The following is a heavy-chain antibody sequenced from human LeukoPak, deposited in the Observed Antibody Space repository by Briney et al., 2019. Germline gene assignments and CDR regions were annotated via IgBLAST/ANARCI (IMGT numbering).Heavy chain of an antibody. CDR2: IIPIFGSV. V-gene: IGHV1-69*13. D-gene: IGHD3-10*01. CDR3: ARIFSPINGSGYYSFLGSLDP. Sequence: GASVKVSCKASGGTFSNYAISWVRQAPGQGLEWMGGIIPIFGSVNYAQKFQGRVTITADESTSTAYMELSSLRSEDTALYYCARIFSPINGSGYYSFLGSLDPWGQGTLVTVSS. J-gene: IGHJ5*02. CDR1: GGTFSNYA.